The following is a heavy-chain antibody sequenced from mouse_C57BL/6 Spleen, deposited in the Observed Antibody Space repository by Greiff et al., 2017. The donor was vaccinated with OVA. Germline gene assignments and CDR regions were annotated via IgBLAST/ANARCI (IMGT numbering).Heavy chain of an antibody. Sequence: EVQGVESGGGLVKPGGSLKLSCAASGFTFSDSGLHWGRRAPEKGLGWVAYFSSGSGTIYYADTVKGRFTISRDTAKNTLFLQMTTLRAEDTAMYYCARVGAWFAYWGQGTLVTVSA. V-gene: IGHV5-17*01. D-gene: IGHD1-3*01. CDR2: FSSGSGTI. CDR1: GFTFSDSG. CDR3: ARVGAWFAY. J-gene: IGHJ3*01.